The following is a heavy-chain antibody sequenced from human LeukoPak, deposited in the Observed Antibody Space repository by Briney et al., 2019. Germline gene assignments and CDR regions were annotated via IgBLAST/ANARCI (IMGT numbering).Heavy chain of an antibody. Sequence: GGSLRLSCAASGFSFSDYYMSWIRQAPGKGLEWISYISGSGGVKWHADSVKGRFTISRDNAKNSLYLQMNSLRAEDTAVYYCAYSYGPYYYDYWGQGTLVTVSS. V-gene: IGHV3-11*04. CDR2: ISGSGGVK. D-gene: IGHD5-18*01. CDR1: GFSFSDYY. CDR3: AYSYGPYYYDY. J-gene: IGHJ4*02.